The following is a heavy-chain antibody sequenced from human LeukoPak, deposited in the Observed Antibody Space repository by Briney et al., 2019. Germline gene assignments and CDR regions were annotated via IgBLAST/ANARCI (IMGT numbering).Heavy chain of an antibody. CDR3: ARDDGVLNDYYDSSGYYDY. D-gene: IGHD3-22*01. CDR1: GGTFSNYA. CDR2: IIPIFGTA. V-gene: IGHV1-69*13. Sequence: ASVKVSRKASGGTFSNYAISWVRQAPGQGLEWMGGIIPIFGTANYAEKFQGRVTINADESTSTAYMELSSLRSEDTAVYYCARDDGVLNDYYDSSGYYDYWGQGTLVTVSS. J-gene: IGHJ4*02.